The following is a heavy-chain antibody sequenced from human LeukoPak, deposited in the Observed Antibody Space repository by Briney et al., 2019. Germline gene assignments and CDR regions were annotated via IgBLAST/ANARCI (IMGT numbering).Heavy chain of an antibody. D-gene: IGHD6-19*01. V-gene: IGHV4-4*07. CDR3: ARPAVAASGDYYYMDV. CDR2: IYTSGST. Sequence: SETLSLTCTVSGGSISSYYWSWIRQPAGKGLEWIGRIYTSGSTNYNPSLKSRVTISVDTSKNQFSLKLSSVTAADTAVYYCARPAVAASGDYYYMDVWGKGTTVTVS. CDR1: GGSISSYY. J-gene: IGHJ6*03.